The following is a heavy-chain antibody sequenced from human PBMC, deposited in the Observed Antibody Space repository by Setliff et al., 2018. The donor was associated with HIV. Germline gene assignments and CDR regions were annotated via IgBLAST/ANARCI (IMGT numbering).Heavy chain of an antibody. D-gene: IGHD6-19*01. CDR1: GFTFSDYS. J-gene: IGHJ4*02. CDR3: ARERGPAGQWLYDY. Sequence: PGGSLRLSCAASGFTFSDYSMHWVRQAPGKGLEYVSAISGDGGTTFYEDSVKGRFTISRDNSKNTLYLQMGSLRAEDMAVYYCARERGPAGQWLYDYWGQGTLVTVSS. V-gene: IGHV3-64*02. CDR2: ISGDGGTT.